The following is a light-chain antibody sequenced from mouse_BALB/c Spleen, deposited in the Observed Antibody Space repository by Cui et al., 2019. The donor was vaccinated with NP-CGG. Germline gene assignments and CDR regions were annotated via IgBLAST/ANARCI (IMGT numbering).Light chain of an antibody. J-gene: IGLJ1*01. V-gene: IGLV1*01. CDR2: GTN. CDR3: ALWYSNHWV. CDR1: TGAVTGSNY. Sequence: QAVVPQESALTTSPGETVTLTCRSNTGAVTGSNYANWVQEKPDHLFTGLIGGTNNRAPGVPARFSGSLIGDKAALTITGAQTEDEAIYFCALWYSNHWVFGGGTKLTVL.